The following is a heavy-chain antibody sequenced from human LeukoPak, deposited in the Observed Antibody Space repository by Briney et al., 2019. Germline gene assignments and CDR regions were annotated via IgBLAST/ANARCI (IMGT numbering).Heavy chain of an antibody. CDR1: GFTLSNYC. D-gene: IGHD3-22*01. CDR3: ARDRNPTYYYDSSAKVRFDI. V-gene: IGHV3-48*01. Sequence: GGSLRLSCAVTGFTLSNYCMNWVRQAPGKGLEWVSYISSSSRTVYYADSVKGRFTISRDNAQNSLYLQMNSLRAEDTAVYYCARDRNPTYYYDSSAKVRFDIWGQGTMVTVSS. CDR2: ISSSSRTV. J-gene: IGHJ3*02.